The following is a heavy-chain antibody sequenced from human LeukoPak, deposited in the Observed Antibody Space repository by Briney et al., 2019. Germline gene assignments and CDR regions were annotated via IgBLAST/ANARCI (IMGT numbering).Heavy chain of an antibody. CDR3: ATSITMVRGVIRDY. Sequence: GGSLRLSCAASGFTFSSYGMHWVRQAPGKGLEWVAVISYDGSNKYYADSVKGRFTISRDNSKNTLYLQMNSLRAEDTAVYYCATSITMVRGVIRDYWGQGTLVTVSS. CDR1: GFTFSSYG. J-gene: IGHJ4*02. D-gene: IGHD3-10*01. CDR2: ISYDGSNK. V-gene: IGHV3-30*03.